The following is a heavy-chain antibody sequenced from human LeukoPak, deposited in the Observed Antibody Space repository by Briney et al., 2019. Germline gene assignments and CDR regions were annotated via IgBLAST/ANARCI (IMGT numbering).Heavy chain of an antibody. CDR3: ARAPKFRLVGVSKGPFDP. CDR2: INQDGNEK. CDR1: GFTFSRYW. V-gene: IGHV3-7*03. J-gene: IGHJ5*02. D-gene: IGHD1-26*01. Sequence: GGSLRLSSAASGFTFSRYWMTWVRQAPGKGLEWVANINQDGNEKYSVDSVKGRFTISRDNAKNSLYLQMNSLRAEDTAVYYCARAPKFRLVGVSKGPFDPWGQGTLVTVSS.